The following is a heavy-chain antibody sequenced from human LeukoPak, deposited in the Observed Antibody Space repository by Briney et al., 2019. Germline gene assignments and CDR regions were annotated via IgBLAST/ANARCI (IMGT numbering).Heavy chain of an antibody. J-gene: IGHJ5*02. CDR1: GFTFSRYW. CDR3: AKEWDGSGTRLGWFDP. V-gene: IGHV3-23*01. D-gene: IGHD3-10*01. CDR2: ISGSGGVT. Sequence: PGGSLRLSCAASGFTFSRYWMNWVRQAPGKGLEWVSLISGSGGVTYYADSVKGRFTISRDNSKNTLYLQMNSLRAEDTATYYCAKEWDGSGTRLGWFDPWGQGTLVTVSS.